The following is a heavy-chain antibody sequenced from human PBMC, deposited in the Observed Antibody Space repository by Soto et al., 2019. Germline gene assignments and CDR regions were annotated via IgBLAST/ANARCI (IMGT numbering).Heavy chain of an antibody. CDR3: GRDYWPYGMDV. CDR2: IYYSGST. V-gene: IGHV4-59*01. CDR1: GGSISSYY. J-gene: IGHJ6*04. D-gene: IGHD2-8*02. Sequence: SETLSLTCTVSGGSISSYYWSWIRQPPGKGLEWIGYIYYSGSTNYNPSLKSRVTISVDTSKNQFSLKLSSVTAADTAVYYCGRDYWPYGMDVWGKGTTVTVSS.